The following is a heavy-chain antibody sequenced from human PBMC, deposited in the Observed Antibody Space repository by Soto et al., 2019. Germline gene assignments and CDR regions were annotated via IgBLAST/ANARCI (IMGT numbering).Heavy chain of an antibody. CDR1: GGSISSYY. CDR3: ARHGSIAADLDY. Sequence: PSETLSLTCTVSGGSISSYYWSWIRQPPGKGLEWIGYIYYSGSTNYNPSLKSRVTISVDTSKNQFSLKLSSVTAADTAVYYCARHGSIAADLDYWGQGTLVTVSS. CDR2: IYYSGST. J-gene: IGHJ4*02. V-gene: IGHV4-59*08. D-gene: IGHD6-13*01.